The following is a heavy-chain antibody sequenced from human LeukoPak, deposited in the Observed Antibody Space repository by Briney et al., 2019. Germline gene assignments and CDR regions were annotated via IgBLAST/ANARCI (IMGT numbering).Heavy chain of an antibody. CDR1: GGSISSGMYY. J-gene: IGHJ4*01. D-gene: IGHD6-13*01. CDR3: ARTAAGYLSYYFDY. Sequence: SETLSLTCSVSGGSISSGMYYWGWIRQPPRKGLEWIGSIYHSGSTFYNSSLKGRVTISVDTTRNQFSLNLNPVTAADTAVYYCARTAAGYLSYYFDYWGQGTLVSVPS. CDR2: IYHSGST. V-gene: IGHV4-39*01.